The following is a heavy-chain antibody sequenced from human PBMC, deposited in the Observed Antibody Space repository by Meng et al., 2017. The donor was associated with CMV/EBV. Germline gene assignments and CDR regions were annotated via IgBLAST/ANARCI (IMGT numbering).Heavy chain of an antibody. CDR3: ARVSLRVVPAASYYYYYGMDV. J-gene: IGHJ6*02. CDR1: GFTFSSYS. Sequence: ETLSLTCAASGFTFSSYSMNWVRQAPGKGLEWVSYISSSSSTIYYADSVKGRFTISRDNAKNSLYLQMNSLRAEDTAVYYCARVSLRVVPAASYYYYYGMDVWGQGTTVTVSS. CDR2: ISSSSSTI. D-gene: IGHD2-2*01. V-gene: IGHV3-48*04.